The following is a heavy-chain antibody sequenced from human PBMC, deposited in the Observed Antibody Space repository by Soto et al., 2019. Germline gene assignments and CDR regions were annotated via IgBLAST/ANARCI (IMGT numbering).Heavy chain of an antibody. CDR1: GGSISSYY. V-gene: IGHV4-59*01. CDR3: ARDNFHWFDP. CDR2: IYYSGST. D-gene: IGHD1-20*01. J-gene: IGHJ5*02. Sequence: SETLSLTCTVSGGSISSYYWSWIRQPPGKGLEWIGYIYYSGSTNYNPSPKSRVTISVDTSKNQFSLKLSSVTAADTAVYYCARDNFHWFDPWGQGTLVTVSS.